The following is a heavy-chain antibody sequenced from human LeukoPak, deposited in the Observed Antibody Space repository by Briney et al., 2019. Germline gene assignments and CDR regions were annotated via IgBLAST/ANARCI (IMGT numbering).Heavy chain of an antibody. CDR3: ARGKTYYYDSSGPNGWFDP. CDR1: GVSFSGYY. V-gene: IGHV4-59*01. Sequence: SETLSLTCAVYGVSFSGYYWSWIRQPPGKGLEWIGYIYYSGSTNYNPSLKSRVTISVDTSKNQFSLKLSSVTAADTAVYYCARGKTYYYDSSGPNGWFDPWGQGTLVTVSS. J-gene: IGHJ5*02. CDR2: IYYSGST. D-gene: IGHD3-22*01.